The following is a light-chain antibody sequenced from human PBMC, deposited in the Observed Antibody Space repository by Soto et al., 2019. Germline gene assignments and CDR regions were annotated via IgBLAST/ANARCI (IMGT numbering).Light chain of an antibody. CDR3: QRYDISPFP. J-gene: IGKJ2*01. Sequence: EIVLTQSPGTLSLSPGERATLSCRASQSVSSTYLAWYQQKPGQAPRLLVYGASSRATGISDRFSGSGSGTDVTLTISGLEPEDYAVYYCQRYDISPFPFGQGTKVEIK. CDR2: GAS. CDR1: QSVSSTY. V-gene: IGKV3-20*01.